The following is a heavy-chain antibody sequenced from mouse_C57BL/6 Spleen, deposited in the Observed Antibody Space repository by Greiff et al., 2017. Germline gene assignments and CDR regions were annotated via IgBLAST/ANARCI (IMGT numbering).Heavy chain of an antibody. D-gene: IGHD2-3*01. J-gene: IGHJ1*03. CDR2: IVPNSGGT. Sequence: QVQLQHPGAELVKPGASVQLSCKASGYTFTSYWMHWVKQRPGRGLEWIGRIVPNSGGTKYTEKFKSKATLTVDKPYSTAYIQLSSLTSEDSEVYYCAIGYYVNFDVWGTGTTVTVSS. CDR3: AIGYYVNFDV. CDR1: GYTFTSYW. V-gene: IGHV1-72*01.